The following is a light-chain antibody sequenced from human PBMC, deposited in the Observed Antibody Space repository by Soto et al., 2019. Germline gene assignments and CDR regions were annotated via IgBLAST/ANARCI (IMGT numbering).Light chain of an antibody. J-gene: IGKJ4*01. CDR2: GGS. V-gene: IGKV3-20*01. Sequence: EIVLTQSPATLSLSPGERATLSCRASQSVSDTHVAWYQQKPGQAPRLVIYGGSSRATGIPDRFSGSGSGTDFTLTISRLGPEDFAVYYCQQYHTSPSLTFGGGTKVDIK. CDR1: QSVSDTH. CDR3: QQYHTSPSLT.